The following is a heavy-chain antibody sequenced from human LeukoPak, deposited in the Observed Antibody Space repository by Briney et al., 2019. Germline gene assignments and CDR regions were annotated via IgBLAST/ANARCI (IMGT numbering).Heavy chain of an antibody. CDR2: IRDSGGTT. CDR3: AKPIVGILRGNFDY. V-gene: IGHV3-23*01. Sequence: GGSLRLSCAVSGFTFSSYAMSWVRQAPGKGLEWVSGIRDSGGTTYYADSVKGRFTISRDNSKNTLYLQMNSLRADDTAVSYCAKPIVGILRGNFDYWGQGTLVTVS. J-gene: IGHJ4*02. D-gene: IGHD1-26*01. CDR1: GFTFSSYA.